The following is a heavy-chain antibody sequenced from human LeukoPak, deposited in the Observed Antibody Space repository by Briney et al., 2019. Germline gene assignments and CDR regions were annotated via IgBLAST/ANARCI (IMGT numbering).Heavy chain of an antibody. V-gene: IGHV3-53*01. CDR2: IYRGGST. CDR3: ARGKLDYGDYVYYYYGMDV. D-gene: IGHD4-17*01. CDR1: GFLVSSNY. J-gene: IGHJ6*02. Sequence: GGSLRLSCAASGFLVSSNYMSWVRQAPGKGLEWVSVIYRGGSTYYADSVKGRFTISRDNSKNTLYLQMNSLRAEDTAVYYCARGKLDYGDYVYYYYGMDVWGQGTTVTVSS.